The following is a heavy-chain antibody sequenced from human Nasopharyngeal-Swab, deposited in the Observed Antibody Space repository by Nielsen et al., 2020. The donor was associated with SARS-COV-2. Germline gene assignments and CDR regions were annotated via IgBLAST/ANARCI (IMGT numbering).Heavy chain of an antibody. CDR3: ARDGVPNYYDSSGYYNWFDP. D-gene: IGHD3-22*01. CDR2: FDPEDGET. V-gene: IGHV1-24*01. J-gene: IGHJ5*02. Sequence: ASVKVSCKVSGYTLTELSMHWVRQAPGKGLEWMGGFDPEDGETIYAQKFQGRVTMTEDTSTDTAYMELSSLRSEDTAVYYCARDGVPNYYDSSGYYNWFDPWGQGTLVTVSS. CDR1: GYTLTELS.